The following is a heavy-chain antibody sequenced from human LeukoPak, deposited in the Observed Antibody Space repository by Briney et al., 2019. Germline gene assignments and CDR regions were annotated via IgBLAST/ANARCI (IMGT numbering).Heavy chain of an antibody. CDR1: GGSISSYY. CDR3: ATNSYYYDSSGYSDAFDI. D-gene: IGHD3-22*01. CDR2: IYYSGST. Sequence: SETLSLTCTVSGGSISSYYWSWIRQPPGKGLEWIGYIYYSGSTNYNPSLKSRVTISVDTSKNQFSLKLSSVTAADTAVYYCATNSYYYDSSGYSDAFDIWGLGTMVTVSS. J-gene: IGHJ3*02. V-gene: IGHV4-59*01.